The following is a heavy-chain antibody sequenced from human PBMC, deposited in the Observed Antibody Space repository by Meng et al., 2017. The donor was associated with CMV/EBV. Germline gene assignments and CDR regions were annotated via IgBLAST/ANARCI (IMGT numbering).Heavy chain of an antibody. CDR2: IYYSGST. Sequence: SATLSLTCTVSGGSISSSSYYWGWIRQPPGKGLEWIGSIYYSGSTYYNPSLKSRVTISVDTSKNQFSLKLSSVTAADTAVYYCARVNVVVPAAISFDYWGQGTLVTVSS. CDR1: GGSISSSSYY. D-gene: IGHD2-2*02. CDR3: ARVNVVVPAAISFDY. J-gene: IGHJ4*02. V-gene: IGHV4-39*07.